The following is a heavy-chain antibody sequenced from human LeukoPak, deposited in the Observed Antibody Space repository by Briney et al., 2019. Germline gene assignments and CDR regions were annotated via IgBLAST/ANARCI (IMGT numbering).Heavy chain of an antibody. CDR3: AKFAYNWNAPDGFDM. Sequence: GGSLRLSCRASRFSFSDYDMHWVRQTPGKGLEWVAVISYDGSVKHYADSVRGRFTISRDNSKSTLFLQMNSLRTDDTSVYFCAKFAYNWNAPDGFDMWGQGAMVIVSS. J-gene: IGHJ3*02. V-gene: IGHV3-30*18. CDR1: RFSFSDYD. CDR2: ISYDGSVK. D-gene: IGHD1-1*01.